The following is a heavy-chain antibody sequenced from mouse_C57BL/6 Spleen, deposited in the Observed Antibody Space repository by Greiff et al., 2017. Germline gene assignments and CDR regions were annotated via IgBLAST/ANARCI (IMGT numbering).Heavy chain of an antibody. Sequence: EVQGVESGGGLVKPGGSLKLSCAASGFTFSDYGMHWVRQAPEKGLEWVAYISSGSSTIYYADTVKGRFTISRDNAKNTLFLQMTSLRSEYTAMYYCARLGDYDGKDYAMDYWGQGTSVTVSS. CDR2: ISSGSSTI. CDR3: ARLGDYDGKDYAMDY. D-gene: IGHD2-4*01. CDR1: GFTFSDYG. J-gene: IGHJ4*01. V-gene: IGHV5-17*01.